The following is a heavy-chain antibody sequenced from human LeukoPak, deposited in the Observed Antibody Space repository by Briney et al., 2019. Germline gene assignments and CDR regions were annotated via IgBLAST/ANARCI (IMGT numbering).Heavy chain of an antibody. CDR2: IIPIFGTA. CDR1: GYTFTSYG. D-gene: IGHD2-2*01. J-gene: IGHJ3*02. CDR3: ARRGSSTSIDAFDI. V-gene: IGHV1-69*13. Sequence: SVKVSCKASGYTFTSYGISWVRQAPGQGLEWMGGIIPIFGTANYAQKFQGRVTITADESTSTAYMELSSLRSEDTAVYYCARRGSSTSIDAFDIWGQGTMVTVSS.